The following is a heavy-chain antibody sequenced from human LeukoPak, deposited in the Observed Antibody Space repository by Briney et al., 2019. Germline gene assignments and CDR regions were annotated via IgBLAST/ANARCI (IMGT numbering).Heavy chain of an antibody. J-gene: IGHJ4*02. CDR2: IRSKANSYAT. Sequence: GGSLRLSCAASGFTFSGSAMHWVRQASGKGLEWVGRIRSKANSYATAYAASVKGRFTISRGDSKNTAYLQMNSLKTEDTAVYYCTSYDYGAPGWGQGTLVTVSS. V-gene: IGHV3-73*01. CDR1: GFTFSGSA. CDR3: TSYDYGAPG. D-gene: IGHD4-17*01.